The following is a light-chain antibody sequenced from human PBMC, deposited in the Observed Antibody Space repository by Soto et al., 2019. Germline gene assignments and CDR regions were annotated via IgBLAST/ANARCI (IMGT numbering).Light chain of an antibody. CDR1: SSDIGGYKY. V-gene: IGLV2-14*03. CDR2: DVS. CDR3: SSYTTSNTPWV. Sequence: QSALTQPASVSGSPGQSITISCTGTSSDIGGYKYVSWYQQHPGKAPKLMIYDVSNRPSGVSNRFSGSKSGNTASVTISGLQVEDEADYYCSSYTTSNTPWVFGGGTKLTVL. J-gene: IGLJ3*02.